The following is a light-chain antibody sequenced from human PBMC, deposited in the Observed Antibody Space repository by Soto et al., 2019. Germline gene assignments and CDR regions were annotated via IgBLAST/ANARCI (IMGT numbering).Light chain of an antibody. J-gene: IGLJ1*01. CDR3: SSYISTSPRL. CDR1: SSDVGGYNY. CDR2: EVS. V-gene: IGLV2-14*03. Sequence: QSVVTQPASVSGSPGQSITISCTGTSSDVGGYNYVSWYQQHPGKGPKLMIYEVSNRPSGVSNRFSGSKSGNTATLTISGLQAEDEADYYCSSYISTSPRLFGTG.